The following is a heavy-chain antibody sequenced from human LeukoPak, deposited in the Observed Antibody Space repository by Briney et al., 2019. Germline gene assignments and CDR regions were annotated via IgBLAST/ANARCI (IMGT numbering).Heavy chain of an antibody. CDR1: GFTLSSYW. Sequence: GGSLRLSCAASGFTLSSYWMHWVPQAPGKGLLWVSRSNGDGSSTAYADSVKGRFTISRDNAKNTLYLQMNRLRAEDAALYYCARAGYCSGGNCYSSYYDYWGQGTLVTVSS. CDR3: ARAGYCSGGNCYSSYYDY. CDR2: SNGDGSST. D-gene: IGHD2-15*01. J-gene: IGHJ4*02. V-gene: IGHV3-74*01.